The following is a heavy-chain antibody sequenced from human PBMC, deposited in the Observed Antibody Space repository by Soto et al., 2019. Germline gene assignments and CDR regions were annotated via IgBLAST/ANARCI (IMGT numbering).Heavy chain of an antibody. Sequence: GGSLRLSCTASEITLNIYWMHWIRQAPGKGLVWVSRINPESTTLTYADSVTGRFTISRDSAKNTLYLQMNGLSAEDTAIYYCAKPSSGSPLMDVWGQGTTVTVSS. D-gene: IGHD3-10*01. J-gene: IGHJ6*02. CDR2: INPESTTL. V-gene: IGHV3-74*01. CDR1: EITLNIYW. CDR3: AKPSSGSPLMDV.